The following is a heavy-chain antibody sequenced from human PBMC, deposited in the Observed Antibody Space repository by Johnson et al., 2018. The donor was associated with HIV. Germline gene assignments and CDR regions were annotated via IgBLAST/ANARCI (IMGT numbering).Heavy chain of an antibody. CDR2: LSYDGSNK. D-gene: IGHD2-8*01. CDR3: ARDSNRYAFDI. Sequence: QVQLVESGGGVVQPGRSLRLSCAASGFTFSSYALHWVRQAPGKGLEWVAVLSYDGSNKYYADSVKGRFTISRDNSKNSLFLQMNSLRAEDTAVYYCARDSNRYAFDIWGQGTMVTGSS. V-gene: IGHV3-30*14. J-gene: IGHJ3*02. CDR1: GFTFSSYA.